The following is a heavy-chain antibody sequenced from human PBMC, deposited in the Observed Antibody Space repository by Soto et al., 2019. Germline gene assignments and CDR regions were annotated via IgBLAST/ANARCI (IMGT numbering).Heavy chain of an antibody. D-gene: IGHD3-22*01. CDR3: ARGYDSSGYYWGKSDY. Sequence: ASVKVSCKASGYTFTSYGISWVRQAPGQGLEWMGWISAYNGNTNYAQKLQGRVTMTTDTSTSTAYMELRSLRSDDTAVYYCARGYDSSGYYWGKSDYWGQGTLVTVSS. CDR1: GYTFTSYG. CDR2: ISAYNGNT. V-gene: IGHV1-18*04. J-gene: IGHJ4*02.